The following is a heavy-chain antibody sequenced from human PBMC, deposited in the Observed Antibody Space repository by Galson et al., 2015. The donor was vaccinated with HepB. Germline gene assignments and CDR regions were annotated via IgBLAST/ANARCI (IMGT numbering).Heavy chain of an antibody. CDR1: GFTFSNCA. Sequence: SLRLSCAASGFTFSNCAMSWVRQAPRKGLEWVSAISGSGGSTYYADSVKGRFTISRDNSKNTLYLQMNSLRAEDTAVYYCAKAQTGWSGYSFDYWGQGTLVTVSS. CDR2: ISGSGGST. D-gene: IGHD3-3*01. CDR3: AKAQTGWSGYSFDY. J-gene: IGHJ4*02. V-gene: IGHV3-23*01.